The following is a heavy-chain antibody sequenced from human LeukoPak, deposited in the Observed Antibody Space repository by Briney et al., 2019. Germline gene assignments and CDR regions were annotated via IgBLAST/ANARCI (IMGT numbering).Heavy chain of an antibody. CDR1: VYTFTIYN. D-gene: IGHD5-12*01. CDR3: ARDRSSYPSDDAFDI. J-gene: IGHJ3*02. CDR2: MNPNSGTT. V-gene: IGHV1-8*01. Sequence: ASVRLSCKVSVYTFTIYNVTWGRRAPRQGRGWRGRMNPNSGTTVYTQKFQRRLTMTWNTSISTANMELSSLRSEDTAVYYCARDRSSYPSDDAFDIWGQGTMVAVSS.